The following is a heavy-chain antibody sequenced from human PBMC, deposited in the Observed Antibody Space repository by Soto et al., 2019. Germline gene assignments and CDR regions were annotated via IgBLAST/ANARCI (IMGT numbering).Heavy chain of an antibody. Sequence: GGSLRLSCAASGFTFSSYGMHWVRQAPGKGLEWVAVISYDGSNKYYADSVKGRFTISRDNSKNTLYLQMNSLRAEDTAVYYCAKGSKWDPPVSYWGQGTLVTVSS. CDR1: GFTFSSYG. V-gene: IGHV3-30*18. CDR3: AKGSKWDPPVSY. D-gene: IGHD1-26*01. CDR2: ISYDGSNK. J-gene: IGHJ4*02.